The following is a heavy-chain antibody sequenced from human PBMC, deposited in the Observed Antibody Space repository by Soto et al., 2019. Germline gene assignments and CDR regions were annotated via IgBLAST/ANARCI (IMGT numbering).Heavy chain of an antibody. V-gene: IGHV4-30-4*01. Sequence: SETLSLTWTVSGGSISSRDFYWSWVRQPPGKGLEWLGYVSYTGSTYYNPSLRGRLNISIDTSKRQFSLRLSSVTAADTALYYCARELGFIAAASNYYGMDVWGQGTTVTVSS. CDR2: VSYTGST. CDR3: ARELGFIAAASNYYGMDV. D-gene: IGHD6-6*01. CDR1: GGSISSRDFY. J-gene: IGHJ6*02.